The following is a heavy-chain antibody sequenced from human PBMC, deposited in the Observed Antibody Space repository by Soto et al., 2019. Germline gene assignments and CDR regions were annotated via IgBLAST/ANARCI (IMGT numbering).Heavy chain of an antibody. CDR1: GFIFSGYA. Sequence: QAQLVESGGGVVQPGRSLRLSCAASGFIFSGYAMHWVRQSPGKGLEWVAVVSYDGDTEYYADSVKGRFTISRDNSKNTLYLQMNSLRPEDAAIYYCEKETRGYEIDSWGQGTLVTVSS. D-gene: IGHD5-12*01. J-gene: IGHJ4*02. CDR3: EKETRGYEIDS. V-gene: IGHV3-30-3*01. CDR2: VSYDGDTE.